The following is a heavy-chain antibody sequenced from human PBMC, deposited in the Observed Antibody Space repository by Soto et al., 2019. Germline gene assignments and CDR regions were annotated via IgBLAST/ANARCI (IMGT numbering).Heavy chain of an antibody. CDR2: IYPGDSDT. Sequence: PGESLKISCKSSGYSFTSYWIGWVRHMPGKGLEWMGIIYPGDSDTRYSPSFQGQVTISADKSISTAYLQWSSLKASDTAMYYCARRDLHGGNTAPFAYWGQGTLVTVSS. D-gene: IGHD2-15*01. CDR1: GYSFTSYW. V-gene: IGHV5-51*01. CDR3: ARRDLHGGNTAPFAY. J-gene: IGHJ4*02.